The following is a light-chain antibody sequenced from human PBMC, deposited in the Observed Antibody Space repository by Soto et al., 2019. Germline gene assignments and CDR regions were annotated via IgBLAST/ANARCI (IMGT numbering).Light chain of an antibody. J-gene: IGKJ1*01. CDR2: GAS. Sequence: EIVLTQSPGTLSLSPGERATLSCRASQTISINSLAWYQQKPGQAPRLLIYGASSRATGISDRFSGSGSGTDFTLTISRLEPEDSAVYYCQQYDRSPPDFGQGTKVEIK. CDR3: QQYDRSPPD. V-gene: IGKV3-20*01. CDR1: QTISINS.